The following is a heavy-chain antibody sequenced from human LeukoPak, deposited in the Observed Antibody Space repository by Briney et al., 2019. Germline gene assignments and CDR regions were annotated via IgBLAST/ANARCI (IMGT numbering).Heavy chain of an antibody. CDR3: AASYDFWSGSTSFDY. CDR1: GFTFSSYG. V-gene: IGHV3-33*01. Sequence: GGSLRLSCAASGFTFSSYGMHWVRQAPGKGLEWVAVISYDGSNKYYADSVKGRFTISRDNSKNTLYLQMTSLRAEDTAVYYCAASYDFWSGSTSFDYWGQGTLVTVSS. CDR2: ISYDGSNK. J-gene: IGHJ4*02. D-gene: IGHD3-3*01.